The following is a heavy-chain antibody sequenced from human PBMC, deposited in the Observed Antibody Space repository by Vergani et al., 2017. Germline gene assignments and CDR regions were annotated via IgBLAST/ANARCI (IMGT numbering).Heavy chain of an antibody. CDR1: GGTFSTYV. CDR3: ASLSNYYDSSNYYGHSDY. Sequence: QVQLVQSGAEVKKPGSSVKVSCKASGGTFSTYVISWVRQAPGQGLEWMGRIIPIFGTANYAQKFQGRVTITADESTSTAYMELSSLRSEDTAMYYCASLSNYYDSSNYYGHSDYWGQGTLGTVSS. D-gene: IGHD3-22*01. CDR2: IIPIFGTA. V-gene: IGHV1-69*18. J-gene: IGHJ4*02.